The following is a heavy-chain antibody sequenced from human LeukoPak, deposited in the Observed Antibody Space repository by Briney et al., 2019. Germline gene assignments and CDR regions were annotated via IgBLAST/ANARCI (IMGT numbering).Heavy chain of an antibody. Sequence: GGSLRLSCAASGFTFSSYWMHWVRQAPGKGLVWVSRINGDGSSTNYADSVKGRFTISRDNAKNTLYLQMNSLRAEDTAVYYCTRAAKQQLVTYWGQGTLVTVSS. CDR3: TRAAKQQLVTY. D-gene: IGHD6-13*01. CDR2: INGDGSST. J-gene: IGHJ4*02. V-gene: IGHV3-74*01. CDR1: GFTFSSYW.